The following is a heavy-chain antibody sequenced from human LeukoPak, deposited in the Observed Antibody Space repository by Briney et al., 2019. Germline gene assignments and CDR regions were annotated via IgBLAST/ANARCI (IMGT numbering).Heavy chain of an antibody. CDR1: GSTFDDYA. CDR3: AKDDYYDSSGYSHPGGY. Sequence: GGSLRLSCAVSGSTFDDYAMHWVRHPPGKGLEWVSLISGDGTITYYADSVKGRFTISRDNSKNSLYLQMNSLRTEDTALYYCAKDDYYDSSGYSHPGGYWGQGTLVTVSS. D-gene: IGHD3-22*01. CDR2: ISGDGTIT. V-gene: IGHV3-43*02. J-gene: IGHJ4*02.